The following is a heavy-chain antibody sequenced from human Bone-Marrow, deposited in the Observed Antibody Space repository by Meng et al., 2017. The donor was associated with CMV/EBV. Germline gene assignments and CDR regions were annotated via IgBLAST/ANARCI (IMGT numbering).Heavy chain of an antibody. CDR3: ARWAWGVNEGKYYFDY. D-gene: IGHD1-1*01. CDR2: INPNSGGT. J-gene: IGHJ4*02. Sequence: QVQLVQSGAEVKKPGASVKVSRKASGYTFTGYYMHWVRQAPGQGLEWMGWINPNSGGTNYAQKFQGRVTMTRDTSISTAYMELSRLRSDDTAVYYCARWAWGVNEGKYYFDYWGQGTLVTVSS. V-gene: IGHV1-2*02. CDR1: GYTFTGYY.